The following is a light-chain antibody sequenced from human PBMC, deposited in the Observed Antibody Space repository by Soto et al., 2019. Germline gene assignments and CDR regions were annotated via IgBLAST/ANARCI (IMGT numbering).Light chain of an antibody. CDR1: QSFSRW. J-gene: IGKJ5*01. CDR2: DAS. V-gene: IGKV1-5*01. Sequence: DIQMTQSPYTLSASVGDTVAITCRASQSFSRWLAWYQQKPGKAPKILISDASILENGVPSRFSGTGSGTEFTLTISNLQPDDFATYFCQQYNSFSLITFGQGTRLEIK. CDR3: QQYNSFSLIT.